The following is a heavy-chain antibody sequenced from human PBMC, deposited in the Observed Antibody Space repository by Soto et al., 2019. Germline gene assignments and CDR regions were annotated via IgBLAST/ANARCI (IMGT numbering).Heavy chain of an antibody. J-gene: IGHJ4*02. CDR2: ISYDGSNK. V-gene: IGHV3-30*18. D-gene: IGHD6-13*01. Sequence: GGSLRLSCAASGFTFSSYGMHWVRQAPGKGLEWVAVISYDGSNKYYADSVKGRFTISRDNSKNTLYLQMNSLRAEDTAVYYCAKGTSSWYRYFDYRSKGTLVTVSS. CDR1: GFTFSSYG. CDR3: AKGTSSWYRYFDY.